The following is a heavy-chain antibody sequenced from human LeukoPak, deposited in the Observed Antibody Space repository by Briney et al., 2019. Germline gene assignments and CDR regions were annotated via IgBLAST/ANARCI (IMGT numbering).Heavy chain of an antibody. D-gene: IGHD2-15*01. CDR1: GFTFSSYA. J-gene: IGHJ4*02. CDR2: ISGNGGGT. Sequence: QPGGSLRLSCVASGFTFSSYAMHWVRQAPGKGLEYVSGISGNGGGTYYANSVKGRFTISRDSSKNTLYLQMGSLRAEDMAVYYCARDSCGGGSCWRYFEYWGQGTLVTVSS. CDR3: ARDSCGGGSCWRYFEY. V-gene: IGHV3-64*01.